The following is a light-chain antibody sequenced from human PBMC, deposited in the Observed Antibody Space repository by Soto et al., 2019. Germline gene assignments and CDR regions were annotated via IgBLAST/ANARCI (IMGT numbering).Light chain of an antibody. J-gene: IGKJ1*01. Sequence: EIVLTQSPATLSLSPGEGATLSCRASQSVGIYLTWYRQKPGQAPRLLFYGASNRATGIPARFSASGSGTDFTLTITNLEPEDFAFYYCQHRTNWPGTWTFGQGTKVEIK. V-gene: IGKV3-11*01. CDR3: QHRTNWPGTWT. CDR1: QSVGIY. CDR2: GAS.